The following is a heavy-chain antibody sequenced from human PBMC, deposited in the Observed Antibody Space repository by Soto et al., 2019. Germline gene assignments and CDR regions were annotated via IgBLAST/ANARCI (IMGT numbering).Heavy chain of an antibody. V-gene: IGHV3-48*03. D-gene: IGHD2-2*03. CDR1: GFTFSSYE. CDR2: ISSSGSTI. CDR3: ARGFGYCSSTSGPYYYGMDV. J-gene: IGHJ6*02. Sequence: ESGGGLVQPGGSLRLSCAASGFTFSSYEMNWVRQAPGKGLEWVSYISSSGSTIYYADSVKGRFTISRDNAKNSLYLQMNSLRAEDTAVYYCARGFGYCSSTSGPYYYGMDVWGQGTTVNVSS.